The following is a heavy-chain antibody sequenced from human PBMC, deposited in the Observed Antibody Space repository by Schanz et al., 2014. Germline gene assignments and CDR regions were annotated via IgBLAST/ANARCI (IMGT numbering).Heavy chain of an antibody. CDR1: GFTFSIYA. V-gene: IGHV3-64*04. CDR3: AKSQGSSFDS. J-gene: IGHJ4*02. Sequence: VQLVESGGGLVQPGGSLRLSCSASGFTFSIYAMHWVRQAPGKGLEYVSAISHDGYSTYYADSVKGRFTISRDNSKNTVYLQMNSLRPGDTAVYYCAKSQGSSFDSWGQGTLVTVSS. D-gene: IGHD6-13*01. CDR2: ISHDGYST.